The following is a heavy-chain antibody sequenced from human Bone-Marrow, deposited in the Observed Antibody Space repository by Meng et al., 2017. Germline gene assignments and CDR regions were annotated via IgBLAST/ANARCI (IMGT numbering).Heavy chain of an antibody. D-gene: IGHD6-13*01. CDR2: ISSSSSYI. V-gene: IGHV3-21*01. CDR3: AREASSSSWYYYGMDV. CDR1: GFTFSSYS. J-gene: IGHJ6*02. Sequence: GESLKISCAASGFTFSSYSMNWVRQAPGKGLEWVSSISSSSSYIYYADSVKGRFTISRDNSKNTLYLQMNSLRAEDTAVYYCAREASSSSWYYYGMDVWGQGTTVTVSS.